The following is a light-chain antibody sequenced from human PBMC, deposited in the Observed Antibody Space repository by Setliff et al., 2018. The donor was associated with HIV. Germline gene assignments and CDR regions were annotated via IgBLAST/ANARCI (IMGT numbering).Light chain of an antibody. V-gene: IGLV1-51*01. CDR2: YND. CDR1: SSNVWDNH. CDR3: GTWDSSETGGYV. J-gene: IGLJ1*01. Sequence: QSVLTQPPSVSAAPGQKVTISCSGSSSNVWDNHLSWYQHVPGTAPKVLIYYNDKRPSGIPDRFSGSKSGTSASLVITGLQTGDEADYYCGTWDSSETGGYVLGTGTKVTVL.